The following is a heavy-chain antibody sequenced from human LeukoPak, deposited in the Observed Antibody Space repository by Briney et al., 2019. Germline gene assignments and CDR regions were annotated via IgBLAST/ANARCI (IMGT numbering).Heavy chain of an antibody. D-gene: IGHD3-10*01. CDR3: ARDMVRGLRAIDY. CDR2: INPNSGGT. Sequence: ASVKVSCKASGYTFTGYYMHWVRQAPGRGLEWMGWINPNSGGTNYAQKFQGRVTMTRDTSISTAYMELSRLRSDDTAVYYCARDMVRGLRAIDYWGQGTLVTVSS. J-gene: IGHJ4*02. V-gene: IGHV1-2*02. CDR1: GYTFTGYY.